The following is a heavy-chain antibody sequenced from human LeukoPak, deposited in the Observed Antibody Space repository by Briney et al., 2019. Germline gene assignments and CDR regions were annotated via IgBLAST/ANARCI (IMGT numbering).Heavy chain of an antibody. D-gene: IGHD5-18*01. J-gene: IGHJ5*02. CDR1: GFTFDDYA. CDR2: ISWNSGSI. CDR3: ARDSGDTAMVTNWFDP. V-gene: IGHV3-9*01. Sequence: GGSLRLSCAASGFTFDDYAMHWVRQAPGKGLEWVSGISWNSGSIGYADSVKGRFTISRDNAKNSLYLQMNSLRAEDTAVYYCARDSGDTAMVTNWFDPWGQGTLVTVSS.